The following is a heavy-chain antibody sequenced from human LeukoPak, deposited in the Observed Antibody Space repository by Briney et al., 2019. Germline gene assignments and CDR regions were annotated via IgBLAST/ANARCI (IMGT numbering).Heavy chain of an antibody. D-gene: IGHD3-10*01. CDR1: GFTFSNYA. Sequence: GGSLRLSRAASGFTFSNYAMSWVRQAPGKGLEWVSSISSSSSYMYYADSVKGRFTISRDNAKNSLFLQMNSLRAEDTANCARAFGSGSDWGQGTLVTVSS. CDR3: AFGSGSD. J-gene: IGHJ4*02. V-gene: IGHV3-21*01. CDR2: ISSSSSYM.